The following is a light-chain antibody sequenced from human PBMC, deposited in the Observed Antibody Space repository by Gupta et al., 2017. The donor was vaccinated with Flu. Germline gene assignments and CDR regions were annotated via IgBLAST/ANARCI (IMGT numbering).Light chain of an antibody. J-gene: IGLJ1*01. CDR2: EVS. CDR1: SSDVGGYNY. V-gene: IGLV2-14*01. CDR3: SSYTSSSLV. Sequence: QSALTQPASVSGSPGQSITTSCTGTSSDVGGYNYVSWYQQHPGKDPKLMMYEVSNRAAGGSNRFSGYKSATTASLTISGLQAEDEDYYYCSSYTSSSLVFGTGTKLTVL.